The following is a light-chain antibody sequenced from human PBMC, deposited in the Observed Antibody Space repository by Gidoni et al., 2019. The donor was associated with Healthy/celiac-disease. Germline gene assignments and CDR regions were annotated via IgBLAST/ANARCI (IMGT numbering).Light chain of an antibody. J-gene: IGLJ2*01. V-gene: IGLV2-8*01. CDR1: SSDVGGYNY. CDR2: EVS. Sequence: SALTQPPSASGSPGQSVTISCTGTSSDVGGYNYVSWYQQHPGKAPKLMIYEVSKRPSGVPDRFSGKSGNTASLTVSGLQAEDEADYYCSSYAGSNNLVFGGGTKLTVL. CDR3: SSYAGSNNLV.